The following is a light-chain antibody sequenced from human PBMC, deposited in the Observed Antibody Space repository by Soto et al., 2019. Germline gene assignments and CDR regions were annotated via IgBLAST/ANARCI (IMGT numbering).Light chain of an antibody. CDR1: SSDVGGYNY. J-gene: IGLJ1*01. CDR2: EVN. Sequence: QSVLTQPPSASGSPGQSVAISCTGTSSDVGGYNYVSWYQQHPGKAPKLMIYEVNKRLSGVPDRFSGSKSGNTASLTVSGLQAEDEADYYCSSYAGSSNVFGTGTKVT. CDR3: SSYAGSSNV. V-gene: IGLV2-8*01.